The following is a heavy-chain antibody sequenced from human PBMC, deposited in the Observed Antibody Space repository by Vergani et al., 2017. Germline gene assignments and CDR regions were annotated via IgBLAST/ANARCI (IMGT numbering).Heavy chain of an antibody. Sequence: QVQLVQSGAEVKKPGSSVKVSCKASGGTFSSYAISWVRQAPGQGLEWMGGFDPEDGETIYAQKFQGRVTMTEDTSTDTAYMELSSLRSEDTAVYYCASVPYDSSGYYSTLDLYYFDYWGQGTLVTVSS. J-gene: IGHJ4*02. V-gene: IGHV1-24*01. CDR2: FDPEDGET. D-gene: IGHD3-22*01. CDR3: ASVPYDSSGYYSTLDLYYFDY. CDR1: GGTFSSYA.